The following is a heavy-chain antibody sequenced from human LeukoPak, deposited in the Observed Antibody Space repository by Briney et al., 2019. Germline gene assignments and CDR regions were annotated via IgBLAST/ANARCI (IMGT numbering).Heavy chain of an antibody. J-gene: IGHJ4*02. CDR3: TRDTPGIAASVSGG. CDR2: IYSGGNT. CDR1: GFSVSHNY. V-gene: IGHV3-53*01. Sequence: GGSLRLSCTAPGFSVSHNYMNWVRQAPGKGLERVALIYSGGNTHYADSVKGRFTISRDNSKNTLYLQMSSLRVEDTAVYYCTRDTPGIAASVSGGWGQGTLVTVSS. D-gene: IGHD6-13*01.